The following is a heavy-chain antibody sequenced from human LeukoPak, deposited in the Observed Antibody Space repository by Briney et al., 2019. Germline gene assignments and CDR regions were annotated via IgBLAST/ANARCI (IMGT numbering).Heavy chain of an antibody. CDR2: IKQDGSEK. Sequence: GGSLRLSCAASGFTFSSYWMSWVRQAPGKGLEWVANIKQDGSEKYYVDSVKGRFTISRDNAKNSLYLQMNSLRAEDTAVYYCVTTWGAHYWYFDLWGRGAPVTVSS. CDR3: VTTWGAHYWYFDL. D-gene: IGHD1-26*01. J-gene: IGHJ2*01. CDR1: GFTFSSYW. V-gene: IGHV3-7*01.